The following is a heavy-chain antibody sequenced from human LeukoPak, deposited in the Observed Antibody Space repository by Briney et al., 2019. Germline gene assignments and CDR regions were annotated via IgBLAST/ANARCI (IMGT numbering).Heavy chain of an antibody. CDR2: IRYDGSNM. CDR1: GLTFSSYG. CDR3: AKDISYYDFWSGSPDAFGI. Sequence: PGGSLRLSCAASGLTFSSYGMQWVRQAPGKGLEWVAFIRYDGSNMYYADSVKGRFIISRDNSKNTLYLQMNSLRAEDTAVYYCAKDISYYDFWSGSPDAFGIWGQGTMVTVS. J-gene: IGHJ3*02. D-gene: IGHD3-3*01. V-gene: IGHV3-30*02.